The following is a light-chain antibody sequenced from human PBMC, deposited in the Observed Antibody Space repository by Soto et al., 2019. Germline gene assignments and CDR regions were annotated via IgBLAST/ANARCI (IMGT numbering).Light chain of an antibody. V-gene: IGKV1-39*01. J-gene: IGKJ1*01. Sequence: DIQMTQSPSSLSASVGDRVTITCRASQSISSYLNWYQQKPGKAPKLLIYAASSLQSGVPSRFSGSGSGIDFTLTISSLQPEDFATYYCQQSYSTPRTFGQGTKV. CDR2: AAS. CDR1: QSISSY. CDR3: QQSYSTPRT.